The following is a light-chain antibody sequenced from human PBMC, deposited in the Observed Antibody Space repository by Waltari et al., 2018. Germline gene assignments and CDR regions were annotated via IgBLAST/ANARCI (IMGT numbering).Light chain of an antibody. CDR1: SSNVGRTY. J-gene: IGLJ3*02. CDR3: AAWDDSLSCWV. CDR2: RDD. Sequence: QSVLTQPPSASGTPGQRVTISCSGSSSNVGRTYVYWYQHLPGAAPKVLMFRDDERASGIPDRFSGSKSGTSASLAISGLRSEDEADYSCAAWDDSLSCWVFGGGTKLTVL. V-gene: IGLV1-47*01.